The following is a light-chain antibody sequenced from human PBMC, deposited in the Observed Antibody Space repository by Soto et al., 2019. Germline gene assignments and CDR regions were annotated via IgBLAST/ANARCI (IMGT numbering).Light chain of an antibody. J-gene: IGLJ2*01. CDR2: DNN. CDR1: SSNVGNNY. Sequence: QSVLTQPPSVSAAPGQTVTIACSGSSSNVGNNYVSWYQQLPGTAPKLLIYDNNKRPSGIPDRFSGSKSATLATLDITALQPGDEADYYCGAWDSSLMGVVFGGGTKLTVL. CDR3: GAWDSSLMGVV. V-gene: IGLV1-51*01.